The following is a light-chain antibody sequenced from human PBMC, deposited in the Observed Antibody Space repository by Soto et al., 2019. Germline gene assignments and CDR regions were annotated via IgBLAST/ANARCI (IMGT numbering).Light chain of an antibody. CDR2: DVS. CDR1: SSDLGGYKY. V-gene: IGLV2-8*01. J-gene: IGLJ2*01. Sequence: QSALTQPPSASGSPGQSVTISCTGTSSDLGGYKYVSWYQHHPGKAPKLMIYDVSRRPSGVPDRFSGSKSGNTASLTVSGLQAEDEADYYCSSYAGSNNVLFGGGTKLTVL. CDR3: SSYAGSNNVL.